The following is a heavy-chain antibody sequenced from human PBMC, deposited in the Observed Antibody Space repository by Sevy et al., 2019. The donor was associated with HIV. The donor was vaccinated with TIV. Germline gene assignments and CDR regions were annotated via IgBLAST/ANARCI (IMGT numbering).Heavy chain of an antibody. CDR1: GGSISSYY. CDR2: IYTSGST. D-gene: IGHD4-17*01. CDR3: ARSPGVDGDYVLPFDY. J-gene: IGHJ4*02. V-gene: IGHV4-4*07. Sequence: SETLSLTCTVSGGSISSYYWSWIRQPAGKGLEWIGRIYTSGSTNYNPSLKSRVTMSVDTSKNQFSLKLSSVTAADTAVYYCARSPGVDGDYVLPFDYWGQGTLVTVSS.